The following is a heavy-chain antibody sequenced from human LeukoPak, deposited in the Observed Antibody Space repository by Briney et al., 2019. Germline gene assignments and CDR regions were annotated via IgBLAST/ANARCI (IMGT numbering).Heavy chain of an antibody. J-gene: IGHJ4*02. D-gene: IGHD3-9*01. V-gene: IGHV3-23*01. CDR2: ISGSGGST. Sequence: GGSLRLSCAASGFTFNSYAMSWVRQTPGKGLEWVSAISGSGGSTYYADSVKGRFTISRDNSKNTLYLQMNSLRAEDTAVYYCAKTPYYDILTGYYFYFDYWGQGTLVTVSS. CDR1: GFTFNSYA. CDR3: AKTPYYDILTGYYFYFDY.